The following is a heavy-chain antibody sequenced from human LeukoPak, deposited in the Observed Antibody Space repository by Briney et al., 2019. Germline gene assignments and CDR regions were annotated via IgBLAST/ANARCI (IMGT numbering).Heavy chain of an antibody. J-gene: IGHJ3*02. D-gene: IGHD2-21*02. V-gene: IGHV3-23*01. CDR1: GFTFSSYA. Sequence: GGSLRLSCAASGFTFSSYAMSWVRQAPGKGLEWVSAISGSGGSTYYADSVKGRFTISRDNSKNTLYLQMNSLGAEDTAVYYCARESEVGVLVYCGGDCSLGAFDIWGQGTMVTVSS. CDR2: ISGSGGST. CDR3: ARESEVGVLVYCGGDCSLGAFDI.